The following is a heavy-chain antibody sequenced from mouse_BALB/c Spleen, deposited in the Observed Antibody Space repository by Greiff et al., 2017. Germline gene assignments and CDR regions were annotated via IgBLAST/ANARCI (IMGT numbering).Heavy chain of an antibody. D-gene: IGHD1-1*01. CDR3: ARREGSSPYWYFDV. V-gene: IGHV1-39*01. CDR2: IDPYYGGT. CDR1: GYSFTGYN. Sequence: VQLQQSGPELEKPGASVKISCTASGYSFTGYNMNWVQQSNGKSLEWIGNIDPYYGGTSYNQKFKGKATLTVDKSSSTAYMQLKSLTSEDSAVYYCARREGSSPYWYFDVWGAGTTVTVSS. J-gene: IGHJ1*01.